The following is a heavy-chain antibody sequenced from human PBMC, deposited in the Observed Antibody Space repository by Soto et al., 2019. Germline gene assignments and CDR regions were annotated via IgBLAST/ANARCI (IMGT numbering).Heavy chain of an antibody. Sequence: EVQLVESGGGLVKPGGSLRLSCAASGFTFSSYSMNWVRQAPGKGLEWVSSISSSSSYIYYADSVKGRFTISRDNAKKSLYLQMNSLRAEDTAVYYCARDSHCSSTSCYDPPLDDYWGQGTLVTVSS. V-gene: IGHV3-21*01. CDR2: ISSSSSYI. CDR1: GFTFSSYS. CDR3: ARDSHCSSTSCYDPPLDDY. D-gene: IGHD2-2*01. J-gene: IGHJ4*02.